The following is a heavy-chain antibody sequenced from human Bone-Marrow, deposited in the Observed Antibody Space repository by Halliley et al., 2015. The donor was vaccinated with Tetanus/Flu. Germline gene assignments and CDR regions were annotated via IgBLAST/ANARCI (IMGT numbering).Heavy chain of an antibody. CDR1: GYIFSAYY. CDR2: IFPSNGGT. J-gene: IGHJ5*02. Sequence: QLVQSGAEAGKPGASVKVSCTASGYIFSAYYIHWVRQAPGQGLEWMGIIFPSNGGTRYAQKFQDRVTMTSDTSRSTVYMEVSSLRAGDAAVYYCARAESNVRSDLFVPWGQGALVSVSS. V-gene: IGHV1-46*01. D-gene: IGHD2-8*01. CDR3: ARAESNVRSDLFVP.